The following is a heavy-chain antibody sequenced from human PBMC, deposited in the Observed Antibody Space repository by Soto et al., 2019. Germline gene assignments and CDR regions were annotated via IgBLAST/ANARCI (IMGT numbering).Heavy chain of an antibody. CDR2: IYYSGST. J-gene: IGHJ5*02. V-gene: IGHV4-59*08. CDR1: GGSISSYY. Sequence: SETLSLTCTVSGGSISSYYWSWIRQPPGKGLEWIGYIYYSGSTNYNPSLKSRVTISVDTSKNQFSLKLSSVTAADTAAYYCASPRYCSSTSCDWFDPWGQGTLVTVSS. D-gene: IGHD2-2*01. CDR3: ASPRYCSSTSCDWFDP.